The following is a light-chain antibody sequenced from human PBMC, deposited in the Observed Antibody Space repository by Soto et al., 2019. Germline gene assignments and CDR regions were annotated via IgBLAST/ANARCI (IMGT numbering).Light chain of an antibody. J-gene: IGKJ4*01. CDR3: LQDYNYLPLT. CDR1: QGIRND. CDR2: AAS. V-gene: IGKV1-6*01. Sequence: AIQMTQSPSSLSASVGDRVTITCRASQGIRNDLGWYQQKPGKAPKLLIYAASSLQSGVPSRFSGSGSGTDFTLTISSLQPEDFATYNCLQDYNYLPLTFGGGTKVEIK.